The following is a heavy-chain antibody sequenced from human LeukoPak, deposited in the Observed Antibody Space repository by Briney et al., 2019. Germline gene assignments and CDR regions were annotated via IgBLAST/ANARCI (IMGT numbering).Heavy chain of an antibody. CDR1: GFTFSSYW. J-gene: IGHJ6*02. Sequence: GGSLRLSCAASGFTFSSYWMSWVRQAPGKGLEWVSTIGVSGGTTYYADSVKGRFTISRDNSRNTLYLQMNSLRAEDTAVYYCAKDGGGLGMDVWGQGTTVTVSS. V-gene: IGHV3-23*01. D-gene: IGHD2-15*01. CDR3: AKDGGGLGMDV. CDR2: IGVSGGTT.